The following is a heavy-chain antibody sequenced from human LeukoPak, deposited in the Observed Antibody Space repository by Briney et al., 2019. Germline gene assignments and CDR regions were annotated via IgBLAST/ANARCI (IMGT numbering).Heavy chain of an antibody. CDR1: GFTFSSYG. Sequence: GGTLRLSCAASGFTFSSYGMSWVRQAPGMGLEWVSGVTYSGGSTYYAASVRGRFTISRDNSKNTLFLQMNSLRAEDTAVYYCAKAREDTFYYDSSGYYFATPLDYWGQGTLVTVSS. CDR2: VTYSGGST. V-gene: IGHV3-23*01. J-gene: IGHJ4*02. CDR3: AKAREDTFYYDSSGYYFATPLDY. D-gene: IGHD3-22*01.